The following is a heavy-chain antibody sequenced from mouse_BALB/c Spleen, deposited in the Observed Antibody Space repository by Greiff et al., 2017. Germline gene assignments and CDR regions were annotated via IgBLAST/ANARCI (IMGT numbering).Heavy chain of an antibody. CDR2: IYPSDSYT. V-gene: IGHV1-69*02. CDR1: GYTFTSYW. CDR3: TRWGLRQRAMDY. Sequence: QVQLQQPGAELVRPGASVKLSCKASGYTFTSYWINWVKQRPGQGLEWIGNIYPSDSYTNYNQKFKDKATLTVDKSSSTAYMQLSSPTSEDSAVYYSTRWGLRQRAMDYWGQGTSVTVSS. J-gene: IGHJ4*01. D-gene: IGHD2-13*01.